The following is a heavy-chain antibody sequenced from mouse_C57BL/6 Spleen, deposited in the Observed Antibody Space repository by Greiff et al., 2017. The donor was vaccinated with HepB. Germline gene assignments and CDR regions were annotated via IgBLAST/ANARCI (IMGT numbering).Heavy chain of an antibody. Sequence: QYEAERERKGEAGKRGSKKEGEKGKSYTMHWVKQRPGQGLEWIGYINPSSGYTKYNHTFKEKATLTADKSSSTAYMQLSSLTSEDSAVYYCARSGLDWYFDVWGTGTTVTVSS. CDR2: INPSSGYT. CDR3: ARSGLDWYFDV. J-gene: IGHJ1*03. V-gene: IGHV1-4*01. D-gene: IGHD3-3*01. CDR1: GEKGKSYT.